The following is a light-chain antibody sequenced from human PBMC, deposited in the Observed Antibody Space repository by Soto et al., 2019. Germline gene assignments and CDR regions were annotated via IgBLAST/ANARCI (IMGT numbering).Light chain of an antibody. Sequence: EIVVTQSPATLSVSPGDRATLSCRASQSVGIKLAWYQQKPGQAPRLLIYGTSTRATGIPARFSGIASGTEFPLAISSLQSEDFAVYYCQQYNDWPYTFGQGTKLEI. CDR1: QSVGIK. CDR2: GTS. CDR3: QQYNDWPYT. J-gene: IGKJ2*01. V-gene: IGKV3-15*01.